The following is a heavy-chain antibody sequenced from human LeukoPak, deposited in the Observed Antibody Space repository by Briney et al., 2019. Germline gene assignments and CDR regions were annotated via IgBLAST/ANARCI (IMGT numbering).Heavy chain of an antibody. V-gene: IGHV4-59*01. CDR3: ARDVPYDILTGYYGMDV. D-gene: IGHD3-9*01. CDR2: IYYSGST. CDR1: GGSISSYY. Sequence: SETLSLTCNVSGGSISSYYWSWIRQPPGKGLEWIGYIYYSGSTNYNPSLKSRVTISVDTSKNQFALKLSSVTAADTAVYYCARDVPYDILTGYYGMDVWGKGTTVTVSS. J-gene: IGHJ6*04.